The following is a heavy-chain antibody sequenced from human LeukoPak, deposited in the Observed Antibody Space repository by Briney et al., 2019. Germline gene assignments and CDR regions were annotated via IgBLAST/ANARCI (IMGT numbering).Heavy chain of an antibody. J-gene: IGHJ4*02. CDR3: AGEGSDYYDNSGYSKEDY. CDR2: ISYDGSNK. V-gene: IGHV3-30*03. CDR1: GFTFSSYG. Sequence: GGSLRLSCAASGFTFSSYGMHWVRQAPGKGLEWVAVISYDGSNKYYADSVKGRFTISRDNSKNTLYLQMNSLRAEDTAVYYCAGEGSDYYDNSGYSKEDYWGQGTLVTVSS. D-gene: IGHD3-22*01.